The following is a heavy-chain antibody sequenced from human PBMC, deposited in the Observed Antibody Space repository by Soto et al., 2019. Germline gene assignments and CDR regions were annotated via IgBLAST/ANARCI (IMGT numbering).Heavy chain of an antibody. J-gene: IGHJ4*02. D-gene: IGHD3-16*01. V-gene: IGHV3-30-3*01. CDR1: GFTFSSYA. CDR3: ARSTPSQDNYVWRNQLDY. Sequence: PGGSLRHSCAASGFTFSSYAMHWVRQAPGKGLEWVAVISYDGSNKYYADSVKGRFTISRDNSKNTLYLQMNSLRAEDTAVYYCARSTPSQDNYVWRNQLDYWGQGPLVTVSS. CDR2: ISYDGSNK.